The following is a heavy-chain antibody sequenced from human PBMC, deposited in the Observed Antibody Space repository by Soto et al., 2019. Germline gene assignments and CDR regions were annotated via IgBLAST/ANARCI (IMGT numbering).Heavy chain of an antibody. CDR3: ARIAARPRGYDYYYNYMDV. D-gene: IGHD6-13*01. Sequence: SETLSLTCTVSGGSINSSSYYWGWVRQPPGEGLEWIGGIYYGGSTYDNPSLKSRVTISVDTSKKQFSLRLSSVTAADTAVYYCARIAARPRGYDYYYNYMDVWGKGTTVTVSS. V-gene: IGHV4-39*01. CDR1: GGSINSSSYY. CDR2: IYYGGST. J-gene: IGHJ6*03.